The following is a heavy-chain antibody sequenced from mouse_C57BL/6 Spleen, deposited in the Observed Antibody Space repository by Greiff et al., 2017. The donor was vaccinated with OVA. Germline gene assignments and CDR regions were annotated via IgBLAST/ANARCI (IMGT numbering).Heavy chain of an antibody. CDR3: ARGEKDYYAMDY. CDR2: ISNLAYRI. V-gene: IGHV5-15*01. CDR1: GFTFSDYG. J-gene: IGHJ4*01. Sequence: VQLKESGGGLVQPGGSLKLSCAASGFTFSDYGMAWVRQAPRKGPEWVAFISNLAYRIYYADTVTGRFTISRENAKNTLYLEMSSLRSEDTAMYYCARGEKDYYAMDYWGQGTSVTVSS.